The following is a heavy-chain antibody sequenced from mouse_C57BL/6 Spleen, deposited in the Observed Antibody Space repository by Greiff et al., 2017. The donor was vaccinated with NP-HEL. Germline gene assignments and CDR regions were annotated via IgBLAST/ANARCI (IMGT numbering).Heavy chain of an antibody. D-gene: IGHD2-4*01. Sequence: QVQLQQPGAELVKPGASVKLSCKASGYTFTSYWMQWVKQRPGQGLEWIGEIDPSDSYTNYNQKFKGKATLTVDTSSSTAYMQLSSLTSEDSAVDYCAWIYYNYGGAWFAYWGQGTLVTVSA. CDR3: AWIYYNYGGAWFAY. J-gene: IGHJ3*01. V-gene: IGHV1-50*01. CDR1: GYTFTSYW. CDR2: IDPSDSYT.